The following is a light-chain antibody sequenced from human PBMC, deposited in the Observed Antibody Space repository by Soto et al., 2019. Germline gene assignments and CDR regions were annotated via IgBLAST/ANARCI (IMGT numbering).Light chain of an antibody. J-gene: IGLJ1*01. CDR2: EVS. CDR1: SSDVGGYNY. CDR3: SSYTSSTTLVF. V-gene: IGLV2-14*01. Sequence: QSALTQPASVSGSPGQSITISCTGTSSDVGGYNYVSWYRQHPGKAPKLMIFEVSNRPSGVSNRFSGSKSGNTASLTISGLQAEDEADYYCSSYTSSTTLVFFGTGTKLTVL.